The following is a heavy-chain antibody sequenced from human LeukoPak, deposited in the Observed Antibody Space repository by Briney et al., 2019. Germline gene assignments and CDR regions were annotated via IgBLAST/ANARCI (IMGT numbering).Heavy chain of an antibody. CDR1: GFTFSSYS. Sequence: PGGSLRLSCAASGFTFSSYSMNWVRQAPGKGLEWVSYISSSSSTIYYADSVKGRFTISRDNAKNSLYLQMNSLRAEDTAVYYCARDLRIAAAGTFDYWGQGTLVTVSS. D-gene: IGHD6-13*01. CDR3: ARDLRIAAAGTFDY. J-gene: IGHJ4*02. V-gene: IGHV3-48*01. CDR2: ISSSSSTI.